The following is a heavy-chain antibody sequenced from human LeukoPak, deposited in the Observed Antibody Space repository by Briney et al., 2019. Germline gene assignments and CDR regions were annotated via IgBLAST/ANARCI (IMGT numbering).Heavy chain of an antibody. D-gene: IGHD2-2*01. J-gene: IGHJ4*02. Sequence: GGSLRHSCAASGFIFSSYEMNWVRQGPGKGLEWVSYISGSGSTIYYADSVKGRFTISRDNAKNSLYLQMNSLRADDTAVYYCARDLKGYCSSTTCSFDYWGQGTLVTVSS. CDR1: GFIFSSYE. V-gene: IGHV3-48*03. CDR3: ARDLKGYCSSTTCSFDY. CDR2: ISGSGSTI.